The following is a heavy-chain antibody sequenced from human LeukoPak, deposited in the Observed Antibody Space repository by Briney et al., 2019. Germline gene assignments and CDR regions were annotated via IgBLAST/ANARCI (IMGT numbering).Heavy chain of an antibody. Sequence: PSDTLSLTCTVSVDSITRNYWSWIRQPAGKGLEWIGRIYNSGNTNYSPSLESSVTMSTDTSKNQFSLKLPSVTAADTAVYYCARGSFDSSGYYVFDYWGQGTLVTVSS. CDR3: ARGSFDSSGYYVFDY. V-gene: IGHV4-4*07. J-gene: IGHJ4*02. CDR2: IYNSGNT. CDR1: VDSITRNY. D-gene: IGHD3-22*01.